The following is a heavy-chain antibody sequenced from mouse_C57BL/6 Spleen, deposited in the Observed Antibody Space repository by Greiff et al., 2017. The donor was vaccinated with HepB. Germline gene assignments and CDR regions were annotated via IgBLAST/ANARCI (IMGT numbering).Heavy chain of an antibody. J-gene: IGHJ2*01. Sequence: VKLQQPGAELVMPGASVKLSCKASGYTFTSYWMHWVKQRPGQGLEWIGEIDPSDSYTNYNQKFKGKSTLTVDKSSSTAYMQLSSLTSEDSAVYYCARNGYDVDYWGQGTTLTVSS. D-gene: IGHD2-2*01. V-gene: IGHV1-69*01. CDR1: GYTFTSYW. CDR2: IDPSDSYT. CDR3: ARNGYDVDY.